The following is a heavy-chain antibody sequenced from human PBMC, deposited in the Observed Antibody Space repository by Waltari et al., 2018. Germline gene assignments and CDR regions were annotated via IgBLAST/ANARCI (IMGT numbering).Heavy chain of an antibody. J-gene: IGHJ4*02. CDR3: ARDHIAVAGPLAY. D-gene: IGHD6-19*01. V-gene: IGHV4-4*07. Sequence: QVQLQESGPGLVKPSETLSLTCTVSGGSIRSYYWSWIRQPAGKGLEWIGRIYTRGRTNYNPSLKSRVTMSVDTSKNQFSLKLSSVTAADTAVYYCARDHIAVAGPLAYWGQGTLVTVSS. CDR2: IYTRGRT. CDR1: GGSIRSYY.